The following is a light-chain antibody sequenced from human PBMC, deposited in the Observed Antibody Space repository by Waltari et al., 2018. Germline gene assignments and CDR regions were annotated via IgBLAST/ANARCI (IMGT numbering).Light chain of an antibody. CDR2: GAS. CDR1: QTVSHNY. V-gene: IGKV3-20*01. J-gene: IGKJ2*01. CDR3: QQYGSSPYT. Sequence: EIVLTQSPGTLSLSAGERATLSCRASQTVSHNYLAWYQQKPGQAPRLLIYGASTRATGIQDKFRGSGVGADFTLTISRLDPEDFAMYFCQQYGSSPYTFGQGTKLE.